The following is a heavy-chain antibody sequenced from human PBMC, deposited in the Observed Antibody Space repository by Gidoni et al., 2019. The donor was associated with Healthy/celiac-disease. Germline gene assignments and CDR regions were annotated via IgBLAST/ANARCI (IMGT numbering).Heavy chain of an antibody. Sequence: QVQLVQSGAEVQTPGASVKVSCQASGFTFTSHPLSLVRQAPGQRVEWKGWINAGNGNTKYSQKFQGRVTITRETSASTAYMELSSLRSEDTAVYYCARGGRYYYDSSGYFSGNDAFDIWGQGTMVTVSS. CDR1: GFTFTSHP. CDR3: ARGGRYYYDSSGYFSGNDAFDI. V-gene: IGHV1-3*01. CDR2: INAGNGNT. D-gene: IGHD3-22*01. J-gene: IGHJ3*02.